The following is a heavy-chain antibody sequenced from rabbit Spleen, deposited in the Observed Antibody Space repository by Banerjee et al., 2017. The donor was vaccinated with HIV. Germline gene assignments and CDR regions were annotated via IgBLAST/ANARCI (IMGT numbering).Heavy chain of an antibody. CDR3: ARNYVNTFDP. V-gene: IGHV1S40*01. Sequence: QSLEESGGDLVKPGASLTLTCTASGFSFSSSYYMCWVRQAPGKGLECIACIYADSSGSTYYASWAKGRFTISKTSSTTVTLQMTGLTAADTATYFCARNYVNTFDPWGPGTLVTVS. CDR1: GFSFSSSYY. J-gene: IGHJ2*01. CDR2: IYADSSGST. D-gene: IGHD1-1*01.